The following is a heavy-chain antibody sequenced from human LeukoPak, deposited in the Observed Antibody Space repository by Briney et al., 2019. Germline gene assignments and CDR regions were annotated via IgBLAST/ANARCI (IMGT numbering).Heavy chain of an antibody. CDR2: IGTAGDT. D-gene: IGHD3-22*01. Sequence: GGSLRLSCAASGFTFSSYDMHWVRQATGKGLEWVSAIGTAGDTYYPGSVKGQFTISRENAKNSLHLQMNSLRAEDTAVYYCARGPRYDISVRKLCYFDYWGQGTLVTVSS. V-gene: IGHV3-13*01. J-gene: IGHJ4*02. CDR1: GFTFSSYD. CDR3: ARGPRYDISVRKLCYFDY.